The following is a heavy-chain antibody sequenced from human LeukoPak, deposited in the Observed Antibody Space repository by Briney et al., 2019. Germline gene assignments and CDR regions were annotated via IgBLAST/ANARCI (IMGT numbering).Heavy chain of an antibody. J-gene: IGHJ4*02. V-gene: IGHV1-8*01. CDR1: GYTFTSYD. CDR3: ARRRMTTVTIDY. CDR2: MNPNSGNT. D-gene: IGHD4-17*01. Sequence: ASVKVSCKASGYTFTSYDINWVRQATGQGLEWMGWMNPNSGNTGYAQKFQGRVTMTRYTSISTAYMELSSLRSEDTAVYYCARRRMTTVTIDYWGQGTLVTVSS.